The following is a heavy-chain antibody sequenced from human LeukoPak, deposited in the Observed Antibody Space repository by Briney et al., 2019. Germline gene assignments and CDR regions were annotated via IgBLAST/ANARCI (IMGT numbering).Heavy chain of an antibody. D-gene: IGHD3-10*01. CDR3: AKRVGSYYFGS. Sequence: GGSLGLSCAASGFTFSNYVMSWVRQAPGKGLEWVSAISGSDGSTWYADSVKGRFTISRDNSKNTLYLQMNSLRAEDTALYYCAKRVGSYYFGSWGQGTLVTVSS. J-gene: IGHJ4*02. CDR2: ISGSDGST. CDR1: GFTFSNYV. V-gene: IGHV3-23*01.